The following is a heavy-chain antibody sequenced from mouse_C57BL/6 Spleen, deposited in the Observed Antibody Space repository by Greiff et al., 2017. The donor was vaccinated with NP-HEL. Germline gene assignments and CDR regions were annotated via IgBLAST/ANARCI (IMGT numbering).Heavy chain of an antibody. J-gene: IGHJ2*01. Sequence: EVQRVESGGGLVQSGRSLRLSCATSGFTFSDFYMEWVRQAPGKGLEWIAASRNKANDYTTEYSASVKGRFIVSRDTSQSILYLQMNALRAEDTAIYYCARDARGHFDYWGQGTTLTVSS. D-gene: IGHD3-3*01. CDR2: SRNKANDYTT. V-gene: IGHV7-1*01. CDR3: ARDARGHFDY. CDR1: GFTFSDFY.